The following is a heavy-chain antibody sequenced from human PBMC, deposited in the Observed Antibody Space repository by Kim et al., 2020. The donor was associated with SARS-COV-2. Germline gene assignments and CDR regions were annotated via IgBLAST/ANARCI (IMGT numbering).Heavy chain of an antibody. V-gene: IGHV3-64D*06. J-gene: IGHJ4*02. D-gene: IGHD2-2*01. Sequence: ADSVKGRFTISRDNSKNTLYLQMSSLRAEDTAVYYCVKDPGGNMQYYFDYWGQGTLVTVSS. CDR3: VKDPGGNMQYYFDY.